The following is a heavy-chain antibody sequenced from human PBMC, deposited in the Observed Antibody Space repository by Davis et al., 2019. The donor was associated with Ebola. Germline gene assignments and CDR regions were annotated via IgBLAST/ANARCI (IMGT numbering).Heavy chain of an antibody. J-gene: IGHJ6*03. CDR2: IKQDGSEK. Sequence: GESLKISCAASGFTFSSYWMSWVRQAPGKGLEWVANIKQDGSEKYYVDSVKGRFTISRDNAKNSLYLQMNSLRAEDTAVYYCARVSDPYYYYYMDVWGKGTTVTVSS. CDR3: ARVSDPYYYYYMDV. V-gene: IGHV3-7*03. CDR1: GFTFSSYW.